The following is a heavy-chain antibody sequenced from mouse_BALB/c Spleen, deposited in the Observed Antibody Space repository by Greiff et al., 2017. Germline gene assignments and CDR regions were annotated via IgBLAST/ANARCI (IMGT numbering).Heavy chain of an antibody. CDR1: GFTFSDYY. CDR3: AGAAWFAY. V-gene: IGHV5-4*02. Sequence: EVKLMESGGGLVKPGGSLKLSCAASGFTFSDYYMYWVRQTPEKRLEWVATISDGGSYTYYPDSVKGRFTISRDNAKNNLYLQMSSLKSEDTAMYYCAGAAWFAYWGQGTLVTVSA. CDR2: ISDGGSYT. J-gene: IGHJ3*01.